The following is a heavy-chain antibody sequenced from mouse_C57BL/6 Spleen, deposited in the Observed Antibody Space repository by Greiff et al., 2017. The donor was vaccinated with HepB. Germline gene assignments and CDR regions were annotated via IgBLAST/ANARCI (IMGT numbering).Heavy chain of an antibody. CDR2: IRSKSNNYAT. CDR1: GFSFNTYA. V-gene: IGHV10-1*01. CDR3: VRQRTQSFDY. J-gene: IGHJ2*01. Sequence: DAGGGLVQPKGSLKLSCAASGFSFNTYAMNWVRQAPGKGLEWVARIRSKSNNYATYYADSVKDRFTISRDDSESMLYLQMNNLKTEDTAMYYCVRQRTQSFDYWGQGTTLTVSS.